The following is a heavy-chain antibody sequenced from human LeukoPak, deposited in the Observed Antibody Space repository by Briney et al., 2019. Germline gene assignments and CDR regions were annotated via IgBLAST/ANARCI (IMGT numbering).Heavy chain of an antibody. CDR1: GFTFDDYA. V-gene: IGHV3-21*01. CDR2: ISSSSSYI. CDR3: ARNEVKYYGSGSYDY. Sequence: GRSLRLSCAASGFTFDDYAMHWVRQASGKGLEWVSSISSSSSYIYYADSVKGRFTISRDNAKNSLFLQMNSLRAEDTAVYYCARNEVKYYGSGSYDYWGQGTLVTVSS. J-gene: IGHJ4*02. D-gene: IGHD3-10*01.